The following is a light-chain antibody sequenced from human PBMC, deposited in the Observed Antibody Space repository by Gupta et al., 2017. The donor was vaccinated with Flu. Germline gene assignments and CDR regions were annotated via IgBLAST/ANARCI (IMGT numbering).Light chain of an antibody. Sequence: GDRVTITCRASHYIGNKLNWYQHQPGRAPKLLIYGASTLHRGVPSRFSGGGSGTDFTLTISGLLPDDFETYYCQPCHLVPLPFGGGPRV. CDR1: HYIGNK. CDR2: GAS. V-gene: IGKV1-39*01. CDR3: QPCHLVPLP. J-gene: IGKJ4*01.